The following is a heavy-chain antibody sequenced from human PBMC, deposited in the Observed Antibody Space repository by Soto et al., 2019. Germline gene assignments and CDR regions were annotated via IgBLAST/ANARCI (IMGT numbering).Heavy chain of an antibody. CDR1: GYIFSANY. D-gene: IGHD3-10*01. CDR3: GRAHALGFSNWFDP. J-gene: IGHJ5*02. CDR2: INPHSGAT. Sequence: ASVKVSCKASGYIFSANYIHWVRQAPGQGLEWLGWINPHSGATNYAQKFLGRVTMSADTSASTAYMDLARLKPDDTAVYYCGRAHALGFSNWFDPWGRGTLVTVSS. V-gene: IGHV1-2*02.